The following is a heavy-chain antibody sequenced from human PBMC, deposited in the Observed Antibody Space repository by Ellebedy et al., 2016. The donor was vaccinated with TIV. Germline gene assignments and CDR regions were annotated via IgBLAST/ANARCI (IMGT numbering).Heavy chain of an antibody. CDR1: RFTFSTYN. J-gene: IGHJ4*02. D-gene: IGHD3-10*01. Sequence: GESLKISCAASRFTFSTYNINWVRQAPGKGLEWVSSISGSRGSFIYYADSVKGRFTISRDNAKNSLYLQMNSLRDEDTAVYYCARGIYFGVSYYFDYWGQGTLVTVSS. V-gene: IGHV3-21*01. CDR3: ARGIYFGVSYYFDY. CDR2: ISGSRGSFI.